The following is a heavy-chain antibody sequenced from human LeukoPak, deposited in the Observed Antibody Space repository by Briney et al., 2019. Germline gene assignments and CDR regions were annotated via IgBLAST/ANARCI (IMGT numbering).Heavy chain of an antibody. CDR3: AKMEGQRLYDYCMDV. D-gene: IGHD3-3*01. Sequence: GGSLRLSCAASGFAFSSFAMSWVRQAPGKGLEWVSAMSGSGYYTYYVESVKGRFTISRDNSKNTLYLHMNSLRADDTAVYYCAKMEGQRLYDYCMDVWGRGTTVTVSS. CDR1: GFAFSSFA. J-gene: IGHJ6*03. CDR2: MSGSGYYT. V-gene: IGHV3-23*01.